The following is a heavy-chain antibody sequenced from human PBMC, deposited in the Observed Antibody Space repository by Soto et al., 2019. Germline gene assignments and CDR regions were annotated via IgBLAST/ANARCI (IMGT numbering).Heavy chain of an antibody. J-gene: IGHJ3*02. D-gene: IGHD6-13*01. V-gene: IGHV3-30-3*01. CDR1: GFTFSSYA. CDR3: ARGSGIAAARDAFDI. Sequence: QVQLVESGGGVVQPGRSLRLSCAASGFTFSSYAMHWVRQAPGKGLEWVAVISYDGSNKYYADSVKGRFTISRDNSKNTLYLQMNSLRAEDTAVYYCARGSGIAAARDAFDIWGQGTMVTVSS. CDR2: ISYDGSNK.